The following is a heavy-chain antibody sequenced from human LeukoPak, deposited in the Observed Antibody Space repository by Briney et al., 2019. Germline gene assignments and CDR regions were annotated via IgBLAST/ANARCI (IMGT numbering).Heavy chain of an antibody. CDR1: GFTFSSYS. J-gene: IGHJ4*02. CDR3: AKDHENCGGDCYSVTPFDY. V-gene: IGHV3-21*04. D-gene: IGHD2-21*02. Sequence: PGGSLRLSCAASGFTFSSYSMNWVRQAPGKGLEWVSSISSSSSYIYYADSVKGRFTISRDNSKNTLYLQMNSLRAEDTAVYYCAKDHENCGGDCYSVTPFDYWGQGTLVTVSS. CDR2: ISSSSSYI.